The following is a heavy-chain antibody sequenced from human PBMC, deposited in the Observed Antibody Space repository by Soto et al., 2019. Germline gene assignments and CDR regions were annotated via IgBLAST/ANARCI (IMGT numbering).Heavy chain of an antibody. Sequence: PGGSLRLSCAASGFTFSSYGMHWVRQAPGKGLEWVAVISYDGSNKYYADSVKGRFTISRDNSKNTLYLQMNSLRAEDTAVYYCAKDLRINYYDSSGSLDYWGQG. V-gene: IGHV3-30*18. CDR3: AKDLRINYYDSSGSLDY. CDR1: GFTFSSYG. D-gene: IGHD3-22*01. CDR2: ISYDGSNK. J-gene: IGHJ4*02.